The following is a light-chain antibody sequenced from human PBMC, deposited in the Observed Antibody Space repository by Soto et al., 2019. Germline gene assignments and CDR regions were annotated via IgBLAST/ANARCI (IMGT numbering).Light chain of an antibody. CDR2: DAS. J-gene: IGKJ2*01. V-gene: IGKV3-15*01. Sequence: EVVMTQSAAALSASPGERVTLSCRASQNIRSSLAWYQQRPGQAPRLLIYDASTRATGIPPRFSGGGSGTEFTVTISSLQSEDFAIYYCQQYDIWPPYTFGQGTKV. CDR3: QQYDIWPPYT. CDR1: QNIRSS.